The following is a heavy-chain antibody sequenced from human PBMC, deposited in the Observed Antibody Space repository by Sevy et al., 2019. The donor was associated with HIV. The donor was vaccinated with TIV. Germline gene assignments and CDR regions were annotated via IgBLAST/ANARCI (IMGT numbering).Heavy chain of an antibody. CDR2: LSFGCGKI. CDR3: AREGCTKPHDY. CDR1: GFTFNIYS. V-gene: IGHV3-23*01. J-gene: IGHJ4*02. Sequence: GGSLRLCCAASGFTFNIYSMSWVRQTPGKGLEWVATLSFGCGKINHADSVKGRLTMSRDDSKNAVYLQMNNLRVEDTAIYYCAREGCTKPHDYWGQGTLVTVSS. D-gene: IGHD2-8*01.